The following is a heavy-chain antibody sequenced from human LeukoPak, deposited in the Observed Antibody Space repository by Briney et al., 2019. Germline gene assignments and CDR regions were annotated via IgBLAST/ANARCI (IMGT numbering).Heavy chain of an antibody. CDR3: ARDPRIAARPRNWFDP. J-gene: IGHJ5*02. Sequence: ASVKVSCKASGYTFTGYYMHWVRQAPGQGVEWMGRINPNSGGTNYAQKFQGRVTMTRDTAISTAYMELSRLRSDDTAVYYCARDPRIAARPRNWFDPWGQGTLVTVSS. CDR1: GYTFTGYY. V-gene: IGHV1-2*06. D-gene: IGHD6-6*01. CDR2: INPNSGGT.